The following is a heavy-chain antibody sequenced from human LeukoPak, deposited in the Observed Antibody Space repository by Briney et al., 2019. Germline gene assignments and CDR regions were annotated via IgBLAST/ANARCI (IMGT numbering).Heavy chain of an antibody. V-gene: IGHV1-2*02. D-gene: IGHD3-22*01. CDR3: ARDRQVDYDSSGYYHDY. J-gene: IGHJ4*02. CDR1: GYTFTGYY. CDR2: INPNSGGT. Sequence: EASVKVSCKASGYTFTGYYMHWVRQAPGQGLEWMGWINPNSGGTNYAQKFQGRVTMTRDTSISTAYMELSRLRSDDTAVYYCARDRQVDYDSSGYYHDYWGQGTLVTVSS.